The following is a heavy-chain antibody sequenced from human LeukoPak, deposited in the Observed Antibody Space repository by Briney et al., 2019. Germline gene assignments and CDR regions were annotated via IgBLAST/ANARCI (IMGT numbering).Heavy chain of an antibody. CDR1: GGTFNTYA. V-gene: IGHV1-69*06. Sequence: SVKVSCKAFGGTFNTYAITWVRRAPGQGLEWMGRIIPFFGTTNDAQMFQGRVTITADTSTRTVFMELSSLRSDDTAVYYCARDRDFYDSNGYYDHWGQGTLVTVSS. CDR2: IIPFFGTT. CDR3: ARDRDFYDSNGYYDH. D-gene: IGHD3-22*01. J-gene: IGHJ5*02.